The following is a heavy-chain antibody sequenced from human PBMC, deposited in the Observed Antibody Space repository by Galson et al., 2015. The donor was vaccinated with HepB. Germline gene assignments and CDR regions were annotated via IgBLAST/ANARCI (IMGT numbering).Heavy chain of an antibody. D-gene: IGHD3-22*01. J-gene: IGHJ6*02. CDR1: GFTFSSYS. V-gene: IGHV3-48*02. Sequence: SLRLSCAASGFTFSSYSMNWVRQAPGKGLEWVSYISSSSSTMYYADSVKGRFTISRDNAKNSLYLQMNSLRDEDTAVYYCARVSSYYDSSGERGYYYYGMDVWGQGTTVTVSS. CDR3: ARVSSYYDSSGERGYYYYGMDV. CDR2: ISSSSSTM.